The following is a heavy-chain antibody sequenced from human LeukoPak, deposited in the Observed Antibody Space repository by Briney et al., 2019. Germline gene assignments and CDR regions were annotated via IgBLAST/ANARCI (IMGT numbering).Heavy chain of an antibody. J-gene: IGHJ4*02. CDR2: IYYSGST. V-gene: IGHV4-39*01. CDR3: ARQVVAVAGTGYFDY. D-gene: IGHD6-19*01. CDR1: GGSNRSSSYY. Sequence: SETVSLTCTVSGGSNRSSSYYWGWIRQPPGKGLEWIGSIYYSGSTYYNASLKSRGTISVDTSKNQFSLKLNSVTAADTAVYFCARQVVAVAGTGYFDYWGQGTLVTVSS.